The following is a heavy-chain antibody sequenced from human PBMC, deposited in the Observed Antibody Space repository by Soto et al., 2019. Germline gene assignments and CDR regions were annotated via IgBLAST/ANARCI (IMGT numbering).Heavy chain of an antibody. CDR3: SRGLGSGDY. V-gene: IGHV1-46*03. Sequence: QVQLVQSGAEVKNPGASVTVSCRASGYTFTSYYIHWVRQAPGQGPEWMAIINPNGGSTNYAQRFQGRVTVTRDTSTSIVYMELSSLRSEDTAVYYCSRGLGSGDYWGQGTLDTVSS. D-gene: IGHD3-10*01. J-gene: IGHJ4*02. CDR2: INPNGGST. CDR1: GYTFTSYY.